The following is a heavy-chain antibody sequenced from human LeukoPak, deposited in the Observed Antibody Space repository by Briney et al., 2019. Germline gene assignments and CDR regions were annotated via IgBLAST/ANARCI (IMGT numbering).Heavy chain of an antibody. D-gene: IGHD6-19*01. J-gene: IGHJ4*02. Sequence: GASVKVSCKASGYTFTSYGISWVRQAPGQGLEWMGWISAYNGNTNYARKLQGRVTMTTDTSTSTAYMELRSLRSDDTAVYYCARTPIAVAGTSQFDYWGQGTLVTVSS. CDR1: GYTFTSYG. CDR3: ARTPIAVAGTSQFDY. V-gene: IGHV1-18*01. CDR2: ISAYNGNT.